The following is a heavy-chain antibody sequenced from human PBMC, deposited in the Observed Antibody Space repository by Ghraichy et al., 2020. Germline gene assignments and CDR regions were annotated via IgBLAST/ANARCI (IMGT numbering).Heavy chain of an antibody. CDR1: GDVIGAGGYS. D-gene: IGHD4-17*01. CDR3: ARGAHDYAFDF. J-gene: IGHJ4*02. Sequence: SETLSLTCAVSGDVIGAGGYSWSWIRQSPGKGLEWVGYTYHDGTSRLNPSLKNRVTILDDKSKNQFSLNLTSLTAADTAVYYCARGAHDYAFDFWGQGAPVTVTS. CDR2: TYHDGTS. V-gene: IGHV4-30-2*06.